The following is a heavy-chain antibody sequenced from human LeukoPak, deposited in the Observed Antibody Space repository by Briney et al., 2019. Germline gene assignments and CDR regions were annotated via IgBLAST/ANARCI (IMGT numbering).Heavy chain of an antibody. CDR3: ARLTTVVTRDAIDI. CDR2: IDWDDDK. CDR1: GFSLSTSGMC. J-gene: IGHJ3*02. D-gene: IGHD4-23*01. V-gene: IGHV2-70*11. Sequence: SGPALVKPTQTLTLTCTFSGFSLSTSGMCVSWIRQPPGKALEWLARIDWDDDKHYSTSLKTRLTISKDTSKNEVVLTMTNMDPVDTATYYCARLTTVVTRDAIDIWGQGTMVTVSS.